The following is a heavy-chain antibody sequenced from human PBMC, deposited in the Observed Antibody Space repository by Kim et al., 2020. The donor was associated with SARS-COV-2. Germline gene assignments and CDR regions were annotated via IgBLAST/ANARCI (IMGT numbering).Heavy chain of an antibody. CDR2: IYYSGST. J-gene: IGHJ4*01. CDR1: GGSISSGDYY. V-gene: IGHV4-30-4*01. CDR3: AREGRGGYGFFDY. Sequence: SETLSLTCSVSGGSISSGDYYWSWIRQPPGKGLEWIGYIYYSGSTYYNPSLGGRVTISKDTSKNQFSLYLSSVTAADTAVYYCAREGRGGYGFFDYWGQGTLVSVSS. D-gene: IGHD5-12*01.